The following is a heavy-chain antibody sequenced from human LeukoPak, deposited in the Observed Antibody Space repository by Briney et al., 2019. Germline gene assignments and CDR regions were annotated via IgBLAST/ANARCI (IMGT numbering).Heavy chain of an antibody. D-gene: IGHD3-10*01. CDR2: ISGSGGST. J-gene: IGHJ4*02. CDR1: GFTFSSYG. Sequence: AGGSLRLSCAASGFTFSSYGMSWVRQAPGKGLEWVSAISGSGGSTYYADSVKGRFTISRDNSKNTLYLQMNSLRAEDTAVYYCAKDQYYYGSGMRVEMDYWGQGTLVTVSS. CDR3: AKDQYYYGSGMRVEMDY. V-gene: IGHV3-23*01.